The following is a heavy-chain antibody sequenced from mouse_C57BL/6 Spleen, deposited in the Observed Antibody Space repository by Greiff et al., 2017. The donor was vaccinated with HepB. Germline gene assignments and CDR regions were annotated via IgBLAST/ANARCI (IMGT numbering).Heavy chain of an antibody. Sequence: VQLQQSGAELVRPGASVKLSCKASGYTFTDYYINWVKQRPGQGLEWIARIYPGSGNTYYNEKFKGKATLTAEKSSSTAYMQLSSLTSEDSAVYFCARGDYYYAMDYWGQGTSVTVSS. V-gene: IGHV1-76*01. J-gene: IGHJ4*01. D-gene: IGHD2-13*01. CDR1: GYTFTDYY. CDR3: ARGDYYYAMDY. CDR2: IYPGSGNT.